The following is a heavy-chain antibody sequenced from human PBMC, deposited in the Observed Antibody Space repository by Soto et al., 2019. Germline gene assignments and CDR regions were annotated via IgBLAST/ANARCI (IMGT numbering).Heavy chain of an antibody. CDR1: GFTFDNYA. CDR2: ISDSGGST. Sequence: EVQLLQSGGGLIKPGGSLRLSCAASGFTFDNYAMNWVRQAPGKGLEWVSIISDSGGSTYYTDSVKGRFTISRVNSKDKLYLQMNSPREGDTALYHCAEDQRGGVGVFDIWGQGTMVVVSS. CDR3: AEDQRGGVGVFDI. J-gene: IGHJ3*02. D-gene: IGHD6-25*01. V-gene: IGHV3-23*01.